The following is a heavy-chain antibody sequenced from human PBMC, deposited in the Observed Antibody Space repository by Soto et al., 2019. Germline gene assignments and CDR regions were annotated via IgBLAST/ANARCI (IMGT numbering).Heavy chain of an antibody. Sequence: QVQLVQSGAEVKKPGASVKVSCKASGYTFTNYAISWVRQAPGQGLEWMGWIGAYNGDTKYAQKLQGRVTMTTDTSTTTAYMELRSLRSDDAAVYFCAREGGSNSWYGVGYYYYGMDVWGQGTTVTVSS. V-gene: IGHV1-18*04. D-gene: IGHD6-13*01. CDR2: IGAYNGDT. CDR3: AREGGSNSWYGVGYYYYGMDV. CDR1: GYTFTNYA. J-gene: IGHJ6*02.